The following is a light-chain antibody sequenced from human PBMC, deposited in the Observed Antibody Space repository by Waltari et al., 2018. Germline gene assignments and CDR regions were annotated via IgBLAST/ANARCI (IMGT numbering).Light chain of an antibody. V-gene: IGKV3-11*01. CDR1: QRIRSY. CDR2: DGA. Sequence: IVLTQSPATLSLSPGERATLSCRASQRIRSYLALSQQKPGQAPRLLICDGANSATGISARFSGSGSKTDFTLTIASLEPEDSAVYYCQQSYNWPRTFGQGTKVEIK. J-gene: IGKJ1*01. CDR3: QQSYNWPRT.